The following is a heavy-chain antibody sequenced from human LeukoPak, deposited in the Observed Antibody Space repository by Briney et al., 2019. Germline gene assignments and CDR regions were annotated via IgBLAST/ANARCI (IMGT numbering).Heavy chain of an antibody. J-gene: IGHJ4*02. CDR2: INHSGST. CDR1: GGSFSGYY. CDR3: ARFRGTGALTARTELDY. D-gene: IGHD3-10*01. V-gene: IGHV4-34*01. Sequence: PSETLSLTCAVYGGSFSGYYWSWIRQPPGKGLEWIGEINHSGSTNYNPSLKSRVTISVDTSKNQFSLKLSSVTAADTAVYYCARFRGTGALTARTELDYWGQGTLVTVSS.